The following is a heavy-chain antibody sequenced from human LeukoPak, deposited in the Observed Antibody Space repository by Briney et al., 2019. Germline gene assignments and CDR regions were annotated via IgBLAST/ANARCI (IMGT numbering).Heavy chain of an antibody. Sequence: NPSETLSLTCTVSGGSISSYYWSWIRQPPGKGLEWIGYIYYSGSTNYNPSPKSRVTISVDTSKNQFSLKLSSVTAADTAVYYCARVGTYYYGSGSFYPLDIWGQGTMVTVSS. J-gene: IGHJ3*02. CDR3: ARVGTYYYGSGSFYPLDI. CDR2: IYYSGST. D-gene: IGHD3-10*01. CDR1: GGSISSYY. V-gene: IGHV4-59*01.